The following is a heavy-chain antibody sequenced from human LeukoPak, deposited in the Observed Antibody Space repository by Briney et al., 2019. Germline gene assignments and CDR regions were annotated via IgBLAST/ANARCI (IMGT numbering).Heavy chain of an antibody. V-gene: IGHV3-23*01. Sequence: QPGGSPRLSCAASGFTFSSYAMSWVRQAPGKGLEWVSAISGSGGSTYYADSVKGRFTISRDNSKNTLYLQMNSLRAEDTAVYYCAKDVVSTSVWVYYYYYGMDVWGQGTTVTVSS. CDR3: AKDVVSTSVWVYYYYYGMDV. CDR1: GFTFSSYA. CDR2: ISGSGGST. J-gene: IGHJ6*02. D-gene: IGHD2-2*01.